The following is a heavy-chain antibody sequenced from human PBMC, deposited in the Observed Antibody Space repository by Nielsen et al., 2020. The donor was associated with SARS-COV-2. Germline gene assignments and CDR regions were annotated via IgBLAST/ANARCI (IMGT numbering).Heavy chain of an antibody. V-gene: IGHV3-11*06. CDR2: ISFSGSET. Sequence: GGSLRLSCAASGFTFSDYYMNWIRQAPGRGLEWVSYISFSGSETDYADSVRGRFTISRDNAKNSLYLQMNSLRAEDTAVYYCASPHLNYYDSSGYYYDIWGQGTMVTVSS. J-gene: IGHJ3*02. D-gene: IGHD3-22*01. CDR1: GFTFSDYY. CDR3: ASPHLNYYDSSGYYYDI.